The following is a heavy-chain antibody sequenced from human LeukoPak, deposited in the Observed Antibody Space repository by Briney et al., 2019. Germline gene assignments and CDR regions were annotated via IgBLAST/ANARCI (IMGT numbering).Heavy chain of an antibody. V-gene: IGHV3-7*01. CDR1: GFTSSSDW. J-gene: IGHJ4*02. CDR2: IKQDGSEK. D-gene: IGHD3-16*01. Sequence: PGGSLRLSCAASGFTSSSDWMSWVRQVPGKGLEWVANIKQDGSEKYYVDSVKGRFTISRDNAKNSLYLQMNSLRAEDTAVYYCATSLAGGDYWGQGTLVTVSS. CDR3: ATSLAGGDY.